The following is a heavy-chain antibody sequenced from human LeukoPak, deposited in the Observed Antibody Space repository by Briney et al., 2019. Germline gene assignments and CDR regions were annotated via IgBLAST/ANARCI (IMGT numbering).Heavy chain of an antibody. CDR2: INPGGGST. V-gene: IGHV1-46*01. CDR1: GYTFTGHY. Sequence: ASVKVSCKASGYTFTGHYMHWVRQAPGQGLEWMGIINPGGGSTTYAQKFQGRVTMTRDTSTSTVYMELSSLRSEDTAVYYCAFSYYGSGSYYSIRAFDIWGQGTMVTVSS. CDR3: AFSYYGSGSYYSIRAFDI. J-gene: IGHJ3*02. D-gene: IGHD3-10*01.